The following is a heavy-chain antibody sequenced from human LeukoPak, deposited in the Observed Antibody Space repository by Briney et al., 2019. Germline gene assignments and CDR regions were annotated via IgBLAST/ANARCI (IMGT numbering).Heavy chain of an antibody. CDR2: ISPSNGYI. V-gene: IGHV1-18*01. CDR1: GYTFTSYS. D-gene: IGHD1-7*01. CDR3: TRDSGRELQQYYFDY. Sequence: ASVKVSCTASGYTFTSYSISWVRQAPGQGLEWMGSISPSNGYINYAQTLQDRVTMTTDKSTTTVYMELSSLNSDDTAVYYCTRDSGRELQQYYFDYWGQGTLVTVSS. J-gene: IGHJ4*02.